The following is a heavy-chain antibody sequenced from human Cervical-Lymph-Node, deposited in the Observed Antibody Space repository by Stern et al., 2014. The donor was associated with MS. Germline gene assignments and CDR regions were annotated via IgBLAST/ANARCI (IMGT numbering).Heavy chain of an antibody. J-gene: IGHJ4*02. D-gene: IGHD3-3*02. CDR3: ASRGSMYGCVY. CDR2: ISSSSNAI. V-gene: IGHV3-48*02. CDR1: GFTFSTYT. Sequence: EVQLVESGAGLVQPGGSLRLSCAASGFTFSTYTMNWVRQAPGKGLEWVSCISSSSNAIHHAHSVEGRFTISRDNSTSSPYLQMNSMRDEDTAVYCCASRGSMYGCVYWGQGTLVTVSS.